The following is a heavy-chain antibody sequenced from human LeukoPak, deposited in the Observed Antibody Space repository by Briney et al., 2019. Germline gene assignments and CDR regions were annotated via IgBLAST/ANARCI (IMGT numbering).Heavy chain of an antibody. D-gene: IGHD3-10*01. Sequence: ASVKVSCKASGYTFTGYYMHWVRQAPGQGLEWMGWINPNSGGTNYAQKFQGRVTMTRDTSISTAYMELSRLRSDDTAVYYCAGGSLLSGYYGSGSPPPDYWGQGTLATVSS. V-gene: IGHV1-2*02. CDR1: GYTFTGYY. CDR3: AGGSLLSGYYGSGSPPPDY. J-gene: IGHJ4*02. CDR2: INPNSGGT.